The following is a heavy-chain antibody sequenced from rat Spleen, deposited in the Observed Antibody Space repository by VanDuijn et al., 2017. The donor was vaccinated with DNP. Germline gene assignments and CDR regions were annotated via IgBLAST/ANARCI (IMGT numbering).Heavy chain of an antibody. CDR3: TTDFERGY. CDR1: GFTFSDYY. Sequence: EVQLMESGGGLVQPGRSLKLSCAASGFTFSDYYMAWVRQAPTKGLEWVASISPSGGNTYYRDSVKGRFTISRDYAKSTLYLQMDSLRSEDTATYYCTTDFERGYWGQGVMVTVSS. V-gene: IGHV5-27*01. J-gene: IGHJ2*01. D-gene: IGHD1-11*01. CDR2: ISPSGGNT.